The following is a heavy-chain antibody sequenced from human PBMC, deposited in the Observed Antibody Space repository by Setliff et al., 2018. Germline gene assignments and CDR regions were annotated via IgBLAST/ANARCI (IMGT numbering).Heavy chain of an antibody. J-gene: IGHJ4*02. CDR1: GYTFTEYS. CDR3: AKVNYYDESAYLPFDY. Sequence: ASVKVSCKASGYTFTEYSIHWVRQAPGQGLEWMGWINPNTGGSNYAQKFQGRVTMTTDTSISTAYMEMSRLTSDDTAVYYCAKVNYYDESAYLPFDYWGQGTQVTVSS. V-gene: IGHV1-2*02. D-gene: IGHD3-22*01. CDR2: INPNTGGS.